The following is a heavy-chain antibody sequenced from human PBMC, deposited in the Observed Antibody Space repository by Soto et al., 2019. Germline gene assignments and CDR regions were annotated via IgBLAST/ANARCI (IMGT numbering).Heavy chain of an antibody. D-gene: IGHD3-9*01. CDR2: IYYSGST. Sequence: HLQLQESGPGLVKPSETLSLTCTVSGGSISSSSYYWGWIRQPPGKGLEWIGSIYYSGSTYYNPSLKSRVTISVDTSKNQFSLKLSSVTAADTAVYYCASADYDILTGYDRGYNWFDPWGQGTLVTVSS. J-gene: IGHJ5*02. V-gene: IGHV4-39*01. CDR1: GGSISSSSYY. CDR3: ASADYDILTGYDRGYNWFDP.